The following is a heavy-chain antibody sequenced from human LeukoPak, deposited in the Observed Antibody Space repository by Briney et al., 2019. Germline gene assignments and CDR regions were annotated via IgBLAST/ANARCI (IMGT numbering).Heavy chain of an antibody. CDR3: ARSGSSWYSPIFDS. V-gene: IGHV4-4*07. Sequence: PSETLSLTCTVSGGSISNYYWSWIRQPAGKGLEWIGRIYISGSTNYNPSLKSRVTMSVDTSKNQFSLKLSSVTAADTAVYYCARSGSSWYSPIFDSWGQGTLVTVSS. D-gene: IGHD6-13*01. J-gene: IGHJ4*02. CDR2: IYISGST. CDR1: GGSISNYY.